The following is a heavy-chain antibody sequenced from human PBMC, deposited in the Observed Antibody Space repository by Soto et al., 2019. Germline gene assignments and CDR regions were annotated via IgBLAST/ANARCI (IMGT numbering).Heavy chain of an antibody. Sequence: PSETLSLTCTVSGDSINNDYWSWIRQPPGRGLEWIGYIFYSGSTNYNPSLKSRVTISVDRSKNQFSLKLSSVTAADTAVYYCARVITMIVIFDYWGQGTLVTVSS. V-gene: IGHV4-59*12. J-gene: IGHJ4*02. CDR1: GDSINNDY. D-gene: IGHD3-22*01. CDR2: IFYSGST. CDR3: ARVITMIVIFDY.